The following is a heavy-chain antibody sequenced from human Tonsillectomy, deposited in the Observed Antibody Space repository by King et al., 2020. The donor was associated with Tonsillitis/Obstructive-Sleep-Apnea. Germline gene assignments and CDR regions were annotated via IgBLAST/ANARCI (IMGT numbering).Heavy chain of an antibody. CDR1: GYTFTSYY. D-gene: IGHD2-15*01. CDR2: INPSGGST. Sequence: QLVQSGAEVKKPGASVKVSCKASGYTFTSYYMHWVRQAPGQGLEWMGIINPSGGSTSYAQKFQGRVTMTRETSTRTVYMELRSLGSEDTAVYYCARARKLGYCSGGSCYRAFDIWGQGTMVTVSS. J-gene: IGHJ3*02. V-gene: IGHV1-46*01. CDR3: ARARKLGYCSGGSCYRAFDI.